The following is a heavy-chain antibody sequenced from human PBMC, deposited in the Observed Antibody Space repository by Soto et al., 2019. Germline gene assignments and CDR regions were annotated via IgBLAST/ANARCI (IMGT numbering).Heavy chain of an antibody. V-gene: IGHV4-31*03. J-gene: IGHJ4*02. CDR3: AKRFWSGYHTDYYFNY. CDR2: IYYSGST. CDR1: GGSISSGGYY. D-gene: IGHD3-3*01. Sequence: SETLSLTCTVSGGSISSGGYYWTWIRQHPGKGLEWIGYIYYSGSTYYNPSLRSRVSISLDTSNNQFSLKLSSVTAADTAVYYCAKRFWSGYHTDYYFNYWGQGTLVTVSS.